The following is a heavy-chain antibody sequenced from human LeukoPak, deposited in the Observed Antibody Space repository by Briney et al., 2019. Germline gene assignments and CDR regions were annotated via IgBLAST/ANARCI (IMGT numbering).Heavy chain of an antibody. D-gene: IGHD3-9*01. CDR2: IRSKAYGGTT. V-gene: IGHV3-49*04. Sequence: GGSLRLSCTASGFTFGDYAMSWVRQAPGKGLEWVGFIRSKAYGGTTEYAASVKGRFTISRDDSKSIAYLQMNSLKTEDTAVYYCTRDYDILTGYYTPAVSAFDYWGQGTLVTVSS. CDR3: TRDYDILTGYYTPAVSAFDY. CDR1: GFTFGDYA. J-gene: IGHJ4*02.